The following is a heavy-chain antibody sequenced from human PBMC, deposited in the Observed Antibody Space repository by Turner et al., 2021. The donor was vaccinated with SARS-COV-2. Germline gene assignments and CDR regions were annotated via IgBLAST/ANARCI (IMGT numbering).Heavy chain of an antibody. D-gene: IGHD1-26*01. CDR3: ARGRSWNY. V-gene: IGHV3-48*03. CDR1: GFTFSSYD. J-gene: IGHJ4*02. CDR2: ISGSGSTI. Sequence: VQLVESGGGVVQPGRSLRLSCAASGFTFSSYDMNWVRQAPGKGLEWVSYISGSGSTIYYGDSMKGRVAVSRDNAKNSLYLQVNSLRVEDTAVYYCARGRSWNYWGQGTLITVSS.